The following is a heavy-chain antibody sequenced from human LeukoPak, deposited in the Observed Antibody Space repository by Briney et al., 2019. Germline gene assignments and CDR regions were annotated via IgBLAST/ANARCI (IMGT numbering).Heavy chain of an antibody. CDR2: NNTNSGGT. Sequence: ASVKVSCKASGYTFTGYYMHWVRLAPGQGLEWMGRNNTNSGGTNYAQKFQGRVTMTRDTSISTAYMELSRLRSDDTAVYYCAREAGHYYGSGSYYPNDYWGQGTLVTVSS. D-gene: IGHD3-10*01. J-gene: IGHJ4*02. V-gene: IGHV1-2*02. CDR3: AREAGHYYGSGSYYPNDY. CDR1: GYTFTGYY.